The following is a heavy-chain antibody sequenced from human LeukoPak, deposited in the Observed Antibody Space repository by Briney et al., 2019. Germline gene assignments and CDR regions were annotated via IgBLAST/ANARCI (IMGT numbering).Heavy chain of an antibody. CDR3: ARVSNWPDNWFDP. CDR1: GGSISCGGYY. D-gene: IGHD1-1*01. CDR2: IYYSGST. J-gene: IGHJ5*02. Sequence: SQTLSLTCTVSGGSISCGGYYWSWIRQHPGKGLEWIGYIYYSGSTYYNPSLKSRVTISVDTSKNQFSLKLSSVTAADTAVYYCARVSNWPDNWFDPWGQGTLVTVSS. V-gene: IGHV4-31*03.